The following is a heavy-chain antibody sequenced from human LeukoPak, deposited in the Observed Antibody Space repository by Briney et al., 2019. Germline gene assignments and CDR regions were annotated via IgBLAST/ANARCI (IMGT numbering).Heavy chain of an antibody. Sequence: SETLSLTCSVYGGSFSGYYWSWIRQPPGKGLEWVGEINHSGSTNYNPSLKSRVTISVDTYNNQFSLKLISVTAADTAVYYCARGMSAVAGPFRYFDYWGQGTLVTVSS. J-gene: IGHJ4*02. CDR3: ARGMSAVAGPFRYFDY. CDR2: INHSGST. CDR1: GGSFSGYY. D-gene: IGHD6-19*01. V-gene: IGHV4-34*01.